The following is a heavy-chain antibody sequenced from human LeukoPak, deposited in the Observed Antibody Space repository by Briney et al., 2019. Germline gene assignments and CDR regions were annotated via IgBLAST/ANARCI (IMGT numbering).Heavy chain of an antibody. CDR3: ASTKSQEYDFWSGYRGDFDY. D-gene: IGHD3-3*01. CDR1: GGSFSGYY. V-gene: IGHV4-34*01. Sequence: PSETLSLTCAVYGGSFSGYYWSWIRQPPGKGLEWIGEINHSGRTNYNPSLKSRVTISVDTSKNQFSLKLRSVTAADTAVYYCASTKSQEYDFWSGYRGDFDYWGQGTLVTVSS. J-gene: IGHJ4*02. CDR2: INHSGRT.